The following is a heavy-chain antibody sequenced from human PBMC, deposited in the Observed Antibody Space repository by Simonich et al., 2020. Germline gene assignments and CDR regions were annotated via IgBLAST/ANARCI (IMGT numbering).Heavy chain of an antibody. Sequence: QVQLQQWGAGLLKPSETLSLTCAVYGGSFSGYYWSWIRQPPGKGREWSGEINHSGSTNDNPPLKRRVTISVDTSKNQFSLKLSSVTAADTAVYYCARGLRVAAAGTAFQHWGQGTLVTVSS. CDR2: INHSGST. J-gene: IGHJ1*01. CDR1: GGSFSGYY. V-gene: IGHV4-34*01. CDR3: ARGLRVAAAGTAFQH. D-gene: IGHD6-13*01.